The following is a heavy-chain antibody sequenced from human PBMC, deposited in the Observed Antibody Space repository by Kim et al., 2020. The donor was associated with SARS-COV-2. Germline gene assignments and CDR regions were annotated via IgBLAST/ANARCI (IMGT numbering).Heavy chain of an antibody. V-gene: IGHV3-23*01. J-gene: IGHJ5*02. CDR2: ISGSGGST. Sequence: GGSLRLSCAASGFNFSSYAMSWVRQAPGKGLEWVSAISGSGGSTYYADSVKGRFTISRDNSKNTLYLQMNSLRAEDTAVYYCAKIHSSWYAGPWFDPWGQETLVTDSS. D-gene: IGHD6-13*01. CDR3: AKIHSSWYAGPWFDP. CDR1: GFNFSSYA.